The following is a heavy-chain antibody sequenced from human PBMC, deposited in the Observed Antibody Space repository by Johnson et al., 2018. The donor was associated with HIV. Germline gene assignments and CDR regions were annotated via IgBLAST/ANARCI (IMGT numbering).Heavy chain of an antibody. CDR1: GFTFSSYA. D-gene: IGHD6-6*01. V-gene: IGHV3-30*04. CDR3: ARPLAAHVTSAFDV. J-gene: IGHJ3*01. Sequence: QVQLVESGGGVVQPGRSLRLSCAASGFTFSSYAMHWVRQAPGKGLEWVAVISYDGSNKYYADSVKGRFTISRDNSKNTLYLQMNSLRPEDTALYYCARPLAAHVTSAFDVWGQGTVVTVSS. CDR2: ISYDGSNK.